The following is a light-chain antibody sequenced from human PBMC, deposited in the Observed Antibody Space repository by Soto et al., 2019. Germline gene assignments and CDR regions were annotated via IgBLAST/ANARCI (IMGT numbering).Light chain of an antibody. V-gene: IGKV3-15*01. CDR2: GAF. CDR1: QSVSSD. CDR3: QQYNNWPLYP. J-gene: IGKJ2*01. Sequence: EIVMTQSPATLSVSPGERATLSCRASQSVSSDLAWYQQKPVQAPRLLIYGAFTRATGIPARFIGSGYGTEFTLTISSLQSEDFAVYYCQQYNNWPLYPFGQETKQEIK.